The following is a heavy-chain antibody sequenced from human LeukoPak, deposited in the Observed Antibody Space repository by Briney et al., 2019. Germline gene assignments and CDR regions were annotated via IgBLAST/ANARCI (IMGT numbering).Heavy chain of an antibody. CDR2: INWSGRNT. J-gene: IGHJ4*02. CDR3: AKYFVGQMAPFDY. D-gene: IGHD2/OR15-2a*01. V-gene: IGHV3-20*04. CDR1: GFTFEDYG. Sequence: PGGFLRLSCAASGFTFEDYGMSWVRQAPGKGLEWVSGINWSGRNTDYTDSVKGRFTISRDNAKKSLHLQMNSLRAEDTALYYCAKYFVGQMAPFDYWGQGTLVTVSS.